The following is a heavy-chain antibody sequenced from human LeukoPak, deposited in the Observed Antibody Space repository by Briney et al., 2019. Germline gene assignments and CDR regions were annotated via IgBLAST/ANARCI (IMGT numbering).Heavy chain of an antibody. D-gene: IGHD3-22*01. J-gene: IGHJ4*02. CDR3: VRESEYYFDHSASFDY. CDR1: GFTFTAYL. Sequence: PGRSLRLSCAASGFTFTAYLIHWVRQAPGKGLEWVPVMSSDGNAMFYADSVKGRFTISRDNSKNTLYLQMNSLRAEDTAVYYCVRESEYYFDHSASFDYWGQGTLVTVSS. V-gene: IGHV3-30-3*01. CDR2: MSSDGNAM.